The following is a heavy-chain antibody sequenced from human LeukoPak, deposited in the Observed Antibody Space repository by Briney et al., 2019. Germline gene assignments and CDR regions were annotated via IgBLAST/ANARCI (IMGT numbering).Heavy chain of an antibody. CDR1: GFTFSSYA. Sequence: PGGSLRLSCAASGFTFSSYAMHWVRQAPGKGLEWVAVISYDGSNKYYADSVKGRFTISRDNYKNKLYLQITCLSADATAVYYCARADYYGSGSHTYFYYYYYGIDVWGQGTPVTVSS. V-gene: IGHV3-30-3*01. D-gene: IGHD3-10*01. CDR3: ARADYYGSGSHTYFYYYYYGIDV. J-gene: IGHJ6*02. CDR2: ISYDGSNK.